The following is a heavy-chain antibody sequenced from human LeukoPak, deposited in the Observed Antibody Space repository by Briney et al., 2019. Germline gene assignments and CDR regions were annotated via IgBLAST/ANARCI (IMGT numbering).Heavy chain of an antibody. CDR3: AKDVGWSVS. Sequence: GGSLRLSCVASGFTFSNHAMTWVRQAPGKGLEWVSAISADAVDTFYAPSVKGRFAISRDNSKDTLYLQINSLRAEDTAIYYCAKDVGWSVSWGQGTLVTVSS. CDR1: GFTFSNHA. CDR2: ISADAVDT. D-gene: IGHD2-15*01. J-gene: IGHJ5*02. V-gene: IGHV3-23*01.